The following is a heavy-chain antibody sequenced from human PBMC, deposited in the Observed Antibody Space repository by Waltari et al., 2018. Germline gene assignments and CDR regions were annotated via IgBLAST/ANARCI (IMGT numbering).Heavy chain of an antibody. D-gene: IGHD6-19*01. CDR2: INHSGST. Sequence: QVQLQQWGAGLLKPSETLSLTCAVYGGSFSGYYWSWIRQPPGKGLEWIGEINHSGSTNYNPSLKSRVTISVDTSKNQFSLKLSSVTAADTAVYYCARGPVFFFHGRAGYSSCWYKGDFDYWGQGTLVTVSS. J-gene: IGHJ4*02. CDR1: GGSFSGYY. V-gene: IGHV4-34*01. CDR3: ARGPVFFFHGRAGYSSCWYKGDFDY.